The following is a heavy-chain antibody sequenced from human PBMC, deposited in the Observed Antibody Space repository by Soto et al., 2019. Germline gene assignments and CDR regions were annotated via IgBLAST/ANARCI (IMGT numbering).Heavy chain of an antibody. CDR2: ISYDGSDK. CDR3: AKTSGYDYVWGSSGLDP. CDR1: GFTFSSFG. Sequence: QVQLVESGGGVVQPGRSLRLSCAASGFTFSSFGMHWVRQAPDKGLQWVAVISYDGSDKYYVDSVKGRFTISRDDSTNTMYLQMNSLRPEDTAVYYCAKTSGYDYVWGSSGLDPWGQGTLVTVSS. D-gene: IGHD3-16*01. J-gene: IGHJ5*02. V-gene: IGHV3-30*18.